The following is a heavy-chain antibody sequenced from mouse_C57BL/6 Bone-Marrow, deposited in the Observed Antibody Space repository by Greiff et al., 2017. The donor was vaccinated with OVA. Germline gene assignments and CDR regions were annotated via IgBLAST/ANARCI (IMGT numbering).Heavy chain of an antibody. V-gene: IGHV1-80*01. Sequence: VQLQQSGAELVKPGASVKISCKASGYAFSSYWMNWVKQRPGQGLEWIGQIYPGDGDTNYNGKFKGKATLTADKSSSTAYLQLSSLTSEDSAVYFGARDDGNPYWYFDDWGTGTTVTVSS. J-gene: IGHJ1*03. CDR2: IYPGDGDT. CDR3: ARDDGNPYWYFDD. D-gene: IGHD2-1*01. CDR1: GYAFSSYW.